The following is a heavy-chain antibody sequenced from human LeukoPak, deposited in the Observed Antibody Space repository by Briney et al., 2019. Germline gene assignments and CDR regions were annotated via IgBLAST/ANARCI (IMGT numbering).Heavy chain of an antibody. V-gene: IGHV4-39*01. CDR3: ASRDYDFWSGYPGAAFDI. Sequence: SETLSLTCTVSGGSISSSSNYWGWIRQPPGKGLEWIGSIYYSGSTHYNPSLKSRVTISVDTSKNQFSLKLSSVTGADTAVYYCASRDYDFWSGYPGAAFDIWGQGTMVTVSS. D-gene: IGHD3-3*01. CDR2: IYYSGST. J-gene: IGHJ3*02. CDR1: GGSISSSSNY.